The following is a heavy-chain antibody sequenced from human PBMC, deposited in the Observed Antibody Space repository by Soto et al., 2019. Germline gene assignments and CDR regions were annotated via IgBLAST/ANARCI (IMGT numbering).Heavy chain of an antibody. V-gene: IGHV3-30*18. CDR3: AKALHVGSNWFDP. D-gene: IGHD3-10*01. J-gene: IGHJ5*02. CDR1: GFTFSSYG. Sequence: PGGSLRLSCAASGFTFSSYGMHWVRQAPGKGLEWVAVISYDGSNKYYADSVKGRFTISRDNPKNTLYLQMNSLRAEDTAVYYCAKALHVGSNWFDPWGQGTLVTVSS. CDR2: ISYDGSNK.